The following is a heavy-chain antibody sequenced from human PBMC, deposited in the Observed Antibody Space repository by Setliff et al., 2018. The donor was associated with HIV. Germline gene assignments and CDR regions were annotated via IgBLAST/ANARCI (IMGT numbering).Heavy chain of an antibody. CDR3: ASAPIVVVIPHAFDI. D-gene: IGHD3-22*01. J-gene: IGHJ3*02. Sequence: PSETLSLTCTVSGGPMSSYYWSWIRQPPGKGLEWIGSIYYTGSTDYNPSLMSRVTISLDTPKNQFSLKLNSVIAADTAVYYCASAPIVVVIPHAFDIWGQGTMVTVSS. CDR2: IYYTGST. V-gene: IGHV4-59*01. CDR1: GGPMSSYY.